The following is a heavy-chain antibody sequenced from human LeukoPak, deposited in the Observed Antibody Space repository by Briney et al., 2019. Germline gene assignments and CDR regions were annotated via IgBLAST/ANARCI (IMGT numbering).Heavy chain of an antibody. Sequence: SETLSLTCTVSGGSISSGDYYWSWIRQPPGKGLEWIGYIYYSGSTYYNPSLKSRVTISVDTSKNQFSLKLSSVTAADTAVYYCARAKRGYSYGAWVYWYFDLWGRGTLVTVSS. D-gene: IGHD5-18*01. CDR2: IYYSGST. V-gene: IGHV4-30-4*01. J-gene: IGHJ2*01. CDR1: GGSISSGDYY. CDR3: ARAKRGYSYGAWVYWYFDL.